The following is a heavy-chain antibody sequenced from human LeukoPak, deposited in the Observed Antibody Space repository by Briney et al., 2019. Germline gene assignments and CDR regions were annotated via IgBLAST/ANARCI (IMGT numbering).Heavy chain of an antibody. CDR2: ISGSGGST. D-gene: IGHD5-18*01. CDR3: ASTGYSYGEDIDY. CDR1: AFTFSSYA. J-gene: IGHJ4*02. V-gene: IGHV3-23*01. Sequence: TGGSLRLSCAAAAFTFSSYAVSWVRQAAGKGLEWVSAISGSGGSTYYADSVKGRFTISRDNSKNTLYLQMNSLRSEDTAVYYCASTGYSYGEDIDYWGQGTLVTVSS.